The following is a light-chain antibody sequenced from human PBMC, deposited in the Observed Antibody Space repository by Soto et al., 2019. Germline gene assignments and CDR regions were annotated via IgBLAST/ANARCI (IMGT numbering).Light chain of an antibody. J-gene: IGKJ4*01. V-gene: IGKV3D-15*01. Sequence: EIVMTQSPATLSVSPGERATLSCMASQSVRSDLAWYQQKPGQAPRLLIYGASTRATGIPARFSGSGSGTEFTLIINTLQSEDFAVYYCQQYNDWPLTFGGGTKVEIK. CDR1: QSVRSD. CDR3: QQYNDWPLT. CDR2: GAS.